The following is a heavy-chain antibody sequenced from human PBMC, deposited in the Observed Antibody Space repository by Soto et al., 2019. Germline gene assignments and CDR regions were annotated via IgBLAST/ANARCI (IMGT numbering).Heavy chain of an antibody. Sequence: EVQLVESGGGLVQPGGSLRLSCAASGFTFSSYAMHWVRQAPGKGLEYVSAISSNGGSTYYANSVKGRFTISRDNSKNTLYLQMGSLRAEDTAVYYCARALGYAFDIWGQGTMVTVSS. J-gene: IGHJ3*02. CDR3: ARALGYAFDI. D-gene: IGHD7-27*01. CDR2: ISSNGGST. CDR1: GFTFSSYA. V-gene: IGHV3-64*01.